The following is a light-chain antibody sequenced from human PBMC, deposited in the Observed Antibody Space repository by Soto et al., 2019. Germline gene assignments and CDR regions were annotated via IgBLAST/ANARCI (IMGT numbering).Light chain of an antibody. J-gene: IGLJ3*02. CDR3: NSYASTSARL. Sequence: QSALTQPASVSGSPGQSITISCTGTSSDVGAFNYVSWYQQHPGKTPKLIIYEVTNRPSGVSNRFSGSKSGNTASLTISGLQAEDDADYYCNSYASTSARLFGGGTKVTVL. CDR1: SSDVGAFNY. V-gene: IGLV2-14*01. CDR2: EVT.